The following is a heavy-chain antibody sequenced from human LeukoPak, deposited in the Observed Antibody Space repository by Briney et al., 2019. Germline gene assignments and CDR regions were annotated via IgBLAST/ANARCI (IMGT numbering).Heavy chain of an antibody. J-gene: IGHJ4*02. CDR2: ITPSGGST. CDR1: GNSFTTYN. D-gene: IGHD3-3*01. Sequence: EASVKVSCKASGNSFTTYNMNWVRQAPGQGLEWMGIITPSGGSTRYAQKFQGRVTMTTDTSTSTAYMELRSLRSDDTAVYYCARDSYITIFGVVTHAPNDYWGQGTLVTVSS. V-gene: IGHV1-46*01. CDR3: ARDSYITIFGVVTHAPNDY.